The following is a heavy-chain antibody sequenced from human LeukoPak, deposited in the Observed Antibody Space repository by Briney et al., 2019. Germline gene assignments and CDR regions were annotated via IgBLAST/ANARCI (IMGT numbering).Heavy chain of an antibody. Sequence: SVKVSCKGSGGTFSSYAISWVRQAPGQGLEWMGGIIPIFGTANYAQKFQGRVTITADESTSTAYMELSSLRSEDTAVYYCARGSPQYYYDSSGYCYWGQGTLVTVSS. D-gene: IGHD3-22*01. V-gene: IGHV1-69*13. CDR2: IIPIFGTA. J-gene: IGHJ4*02. CDR3: ARGSPQYYYDSSGYCY. CDR1: GGTFSSYA.